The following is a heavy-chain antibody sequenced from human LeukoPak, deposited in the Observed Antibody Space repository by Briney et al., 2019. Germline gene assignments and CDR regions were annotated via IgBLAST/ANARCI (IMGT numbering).Heavy chain of an antibody. J-gene: IGHJ4*02. D-gene: IGHD2-8*02. CDR3: AREGSIGTGRQYYFDY. Sequence: PSEPLSLTCAVSGYYISGGYYWGWIRQPPGKGLEWIGSIYNSGSTYYNPSLKSRVTISVDTSKNQVSLKLTSVTAADTAVYYCAREGSIGTGRQYYFDYWGQGTLVTVFS. CDR1: GYYISGGYY. CDR2: IYNSGST. V-gene: IGHV4-38-2*01.